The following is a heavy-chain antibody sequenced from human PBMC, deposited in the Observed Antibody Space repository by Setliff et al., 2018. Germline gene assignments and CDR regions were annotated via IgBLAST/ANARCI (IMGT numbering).Heavy chain of an antibody. CDR3: ATALRYFDWLPPYYYYYYYMDV. Sequence: ASVKVSCKVSGYTLTELSMHWVRQAPGKGLEWMGGFDPEDGETIYAQKFQGRVTMTEDTSTDTAYMELSSLRSEDTAVYYCATALRYFDWLPPYYYYYYYMDVWGKGTTVTVSS. V-gene: IGHV1-24*01. J-gene: IGHJ6*03. CDR2: FDPEDGET. CDR1: GYTLTELS. D-gene: IGHD3-9*01.